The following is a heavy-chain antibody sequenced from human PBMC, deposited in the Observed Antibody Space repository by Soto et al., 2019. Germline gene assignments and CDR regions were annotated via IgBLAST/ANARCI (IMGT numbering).Heavy chain of an antibody. CDR2: STYVGGTP. CDR3: VKDYSHGRFPDY. V-gene: IGHV3-64D*06. CDR1: GFNLKDYG. J-gene: IGHJ4*02. Sequence: VDLVESGGGLVQPGGSLRLSCSASGFNLKDYGMHWVRQAPGKGLEQVAASTYVGGTPYYAQSVKGRFTVSRDNSKKTLYLQMGSLRPEDTGTYFCVKDYSHGRFPDYWGQGTLVTVSS. D-gene: IGHD1-26*01.